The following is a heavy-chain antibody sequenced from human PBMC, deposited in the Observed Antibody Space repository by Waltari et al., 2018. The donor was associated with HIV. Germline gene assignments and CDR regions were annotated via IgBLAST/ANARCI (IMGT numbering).Heavy chain of an antibody. J-gene: IGHJ4*02. CDR2: VSQSGRA. Sequence: QVQLQQWGTGLLKPSETLSLTCAVYGESFSGFYWTWIRQPPGEGLEWIGEVSQSGRANYNPSLKSRVTISADTSKNQFSLKVRSVTAADTAIYFCARVNQDAGNSEPFDYWGQGTQVTVSS. CDR3: ARVNQDAGNSEPFDY. D-gene: IGHD4-4*01. CDR1: GESFSGFY. V-gene: IGHV4-34*01.